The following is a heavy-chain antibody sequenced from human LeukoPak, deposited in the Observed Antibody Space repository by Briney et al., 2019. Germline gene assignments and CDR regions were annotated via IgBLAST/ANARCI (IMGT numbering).Heavy chain of an antibody. D-gene: IGHD3-22*01. CDR1: RFTFNIYA. CDR3: ARAADYYDSSGQYYMDV. CDR2: ISYTGMYE. V-gene: IGHV3-30*04. Sequence: PGGSLRLSCAASRFTFNIYAMHWVRQAPGKGLEWVAVISYTGMYEYYADSVKGRFTISRDNSKNTLYLQMNSLRVDDTAVYYCARAADYYDSSGQYYMDVWGKGTTVTVSS. J-gene: IGHJ6*03.